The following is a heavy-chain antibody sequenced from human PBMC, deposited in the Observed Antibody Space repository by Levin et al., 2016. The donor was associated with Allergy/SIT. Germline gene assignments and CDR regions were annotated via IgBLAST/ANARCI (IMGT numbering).Heavy chain of an antibody. CDR2: IIPIFGTA. CDR3: ARDVRPYRVGRQKDSGYPMDV. Sequence: WVRQAPGQGLEWMGGIIPIFGTANYAQKFQGRVTITADESTSTAYMELSSLRSEDTAVYYCARDVRPYRVGRQKDSGYPMDVWGQGTTVTVSS. J-gene: IGHJ6*02. V-gene: IGHV1-69*01. D-gene: IGHD5-12*01.